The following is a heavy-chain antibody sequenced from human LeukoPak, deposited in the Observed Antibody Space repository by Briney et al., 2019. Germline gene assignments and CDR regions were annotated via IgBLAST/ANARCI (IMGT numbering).Heavy chain of an antibody. CDR2: ISSSSSYI. CDR1: GFTFSSYA. Sequence: GGSLRLSCAASGFTFSSYAMNWVRQAPGKGLEWVSSISSSSSYIYYADSVKGRFTISRDNAKNSLYLQMNSLRAEDTAVYYCARDLYDSSGYSSDAFDIWGQGTMVTVSS. D-gene: IGHD3-22*01. CDR3: ARDLYDSSGYSSDAFDI. V-gene: IGHV3-21*01. J-gene: IGHJ3*02.